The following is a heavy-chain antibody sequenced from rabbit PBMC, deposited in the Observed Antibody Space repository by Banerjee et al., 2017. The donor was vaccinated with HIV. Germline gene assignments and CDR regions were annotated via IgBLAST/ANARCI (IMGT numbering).Heavy chain of an antibody. Sequence: QEQLVESGGGLVKPGGTLTLTCTVSGFSFSSSYWICWVRQAPGKGLEWIACIYTGSSGGTYYASWAKGRFTISKTSSTSVTLQMTSLTAADTATYFCARDVDSWVPFNLWGPGTLVTVS. D-gene: IGHD3-1*01. CDR3: ARDVDSWVPFNL. CDR1: GFSFSSSYW. V-gene: IGHV1S45*01. CDR2: IYTGSSGGT. J-gene: IGHJ4*01.